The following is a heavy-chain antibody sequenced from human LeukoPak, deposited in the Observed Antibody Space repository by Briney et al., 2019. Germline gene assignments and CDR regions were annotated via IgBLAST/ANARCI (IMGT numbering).Heavy chain of an antibody. V-gene: IGHV3-48*04. CDR2: IGRSGTTI. J-gene: IGHJ4*02. D-gene: IGHD1-26*01. CDR3: AREGATTAFDY. CDR1: GFTFSSYS. Sequence: PGGSLRLSCAASGFTFSSYSMNWIRQVPGKGLEWVSYIGRSGTTIHYADSVKGRFTISWDNAKKSLYLQMNSLRAEDTAVYYCAREGATTAFDYWGQGTLVTVSS.